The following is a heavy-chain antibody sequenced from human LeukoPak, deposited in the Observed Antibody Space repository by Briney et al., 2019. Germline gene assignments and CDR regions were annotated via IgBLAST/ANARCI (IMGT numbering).Heavy chain of an antibody. D-gene: IGHD1-26*01. Sequence: GSLRLSCAASGFTFSSYGMHWVRQAPGKGLEWVAVIWYDGSNKYYADSVKGRFTISRDNSENTLYLQMNSLRAEDTAVYYCAGGEGYFDYWGQGTLVTVSS. CDR2: IWYDGSNK. CDR1: GFTFSSYG. CDR3: AGGEGYFDY. J-gene: IGHJ4*02. V-gene: IGHV3-33*01.